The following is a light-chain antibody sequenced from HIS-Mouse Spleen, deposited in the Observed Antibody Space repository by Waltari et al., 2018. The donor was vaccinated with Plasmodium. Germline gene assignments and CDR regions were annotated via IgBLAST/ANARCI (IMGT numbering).Light chain of an antibody. CDR1: SLHSNY. J-gene: IGLJ2*01. V-gene: IGLV3-19*01. Sequence: SSELTQDPAVSVALGRTVRLTCQGVSLHSNYASWYQQKPGQAPVLVIYGKNNRPSGIPDRFYGSSSGNTASLTITGAQAEDEADYYCNSRDSSGNHLVFGGGTKLTVL. CDR3: NSRDSSGNHLV. CDR2: GKN.